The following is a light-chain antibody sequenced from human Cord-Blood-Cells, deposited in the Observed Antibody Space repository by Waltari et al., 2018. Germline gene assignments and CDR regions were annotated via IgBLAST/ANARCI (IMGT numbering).Light chain of an antibody. J-gene: IGKJ4*01. Sequence: EIVLTQSPATLSLSPGEXXXXXCRASQSVSSYLAWYQQKPGQAPRLLIYDASNRATGIPARFSGSGSGTDFTLTISSLEPEDFAVYYCQQRSNWPPLTFGGGTKVEIK. CDR2: DAS. CDR1: QSVSSY. V-gene: IGKV3-11*01. CDR3: QQRSNWPPLT.